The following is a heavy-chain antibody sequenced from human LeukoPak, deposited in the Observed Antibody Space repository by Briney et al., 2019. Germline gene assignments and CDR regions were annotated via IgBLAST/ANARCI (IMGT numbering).Heavy chain of an antibody. Sequence: SETLSLTCTVSGGSISSYYWSWIRQPPGKGLEWIGYIYYSGSTNYNPSLKSRVTISVDTSKNQFSLKLSSVTAADTAVYYCARGPSDAPLDYWGQGTLVTVSS. CDR2: IYYSGST. J-gene: IGHJ4*02. D-gene: IGHD2-8*01. CDR1: GGSISSYY. CDR3: ARGPSDAPLDY. V-gene: IGHV4-59*01.